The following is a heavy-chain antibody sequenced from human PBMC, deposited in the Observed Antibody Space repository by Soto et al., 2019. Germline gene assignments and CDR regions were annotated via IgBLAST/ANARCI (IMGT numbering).Heavy chain of an antibody. J-gene: IGHJ6*02. CDR2: LYYRGNT. D-gene: IGHD4-4*01. Sequence: KPSETLSLTCTVSGGSINSGGYYWNWIRQHPGKGLEWLGYLYYRGNTYYNPSLKSRITISGDTSKNQFSLKLSSVTAADTAVYYCARDVTTRTSTYYYAMDVWGQGTTVTVSS. CDR1: GGSINSGGYY. CDR3: ARDVTTRTSTYYYAMDV. V-gene: IGHV4-31*03.